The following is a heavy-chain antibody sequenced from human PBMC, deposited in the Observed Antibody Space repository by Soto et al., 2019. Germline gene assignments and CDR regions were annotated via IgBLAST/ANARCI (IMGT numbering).Heavy chain of an antibody. Sequence: LKISCKSSGYSFSSYWIAWVRLMPGIGLEWMGSIYPDDSDTKYSPSFQGQVTISADKSISAAYLQWSSLKASDTAIYYCARNSLTGYYNYYYSMDVWGQGTTVTVSS. CDR1: GYSFSSYW. J-gene: IGHJ6*02. CDR2: IYPDDSDT. CDR3: ARNSLTGYYNYYYSMDV. D-gene: IGHD3-9*01. V-gene: IGHV5-51*01.